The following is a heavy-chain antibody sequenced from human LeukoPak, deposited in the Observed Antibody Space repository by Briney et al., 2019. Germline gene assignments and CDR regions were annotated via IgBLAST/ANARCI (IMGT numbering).Heavy chain of an antibody. CDR2: ISYDGSNK. CDR1: GFTFSSYA. Sequence: PGGSLRLSCAASGFTFSSYAMHWVRQAPGKGLEWVAVISYDGSNKYYADSVKGRFTISRDNSKNTLYLQMNSLRAEDTAVYYCARDLEGPVGYPFDYWGQGTLVTVSS. D-gene: IGHD6-13*01. CDR3: ARDLEGPVGYPFDY. V-gene: IGHV3-30*04. J-gene: IGHJ4*02.